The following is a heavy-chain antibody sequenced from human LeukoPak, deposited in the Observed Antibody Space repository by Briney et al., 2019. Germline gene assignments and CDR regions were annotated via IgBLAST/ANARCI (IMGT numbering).Heavy chain of an antibody. J-gene: IGHJ4*02. V-gene: IGHV3-30-3*01. CDR2: ISYDGSNK. CDR3: ARDEGFGSGYYFFDY. CDR1: GFTFSSYA. D-gene: IGHD3-22*01. Sequence: SLRLSCAASGFTFSSYAMHWVRQAPGKGLEWVAVISYDGSNKYYADSVKGRFTISRDNSKNTLYLQMNSLRAEDTAVYYCARDEGFGSGYYFFDYWGQGTLVTVSS.